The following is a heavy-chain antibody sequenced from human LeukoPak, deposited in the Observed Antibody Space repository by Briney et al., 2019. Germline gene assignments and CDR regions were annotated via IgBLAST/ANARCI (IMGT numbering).Heavy chain of an antibody. CDR2: ITPNSGDT. J-gene: IGHJ4*02. Sequence: ASVKVSCKASGYTFTASNMHWVRQAPGQGLEWVGRITPNSGDTNYAQNFQGRVTMTRDTSISTAYMELTSLRSDDSAVYYCVRGRSGGDDSWGQGTLVTVSS. D-gene: IGHD7-27*01. V-gene: IGHV1-2*06. CDR3: VRGRSGGDDS. CDR1: GYTFTASN.